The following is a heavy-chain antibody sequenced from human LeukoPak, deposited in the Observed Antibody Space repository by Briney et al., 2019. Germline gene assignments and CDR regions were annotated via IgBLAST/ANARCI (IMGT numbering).Heavy chain of an antibody. CDR2: IYHSGST. Sequence: PSETLSLTCAVSGYSISSGYYWAWIRQPPGKGLEWIGSIYHSGSTYYNPSLTSRITISVATSKNQFSLKLSSVTAADTAVYYCARQGYCSSTSCYKGGGSYFDYWGQGTLVTVSS. CDR1: GYSISSGYY. J-gene: IGHJ4*02. CDR3: ARQGYCSSTSCYKGGGSYFDY. V-gene: IGHV4-38-2*01. D-gene: IGHD2-2*02.